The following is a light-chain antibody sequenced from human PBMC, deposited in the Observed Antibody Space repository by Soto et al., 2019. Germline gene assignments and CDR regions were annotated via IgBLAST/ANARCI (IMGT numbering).Light chain of an antibody. CDR3: QSYDSSNHVV. V-gene: IGLV6-57*01. Sequence: NFMLTQPHSGSGSPGKTVTISCTRSSGSIASNYVQWYQQRPGSSPTTVSYEDNQRPSGVPDRFSGSIDSSSNSASLTISGLKTEDGADYYCQSYDSSNHVVFGGGSKLTVL. CDR2: EDN. J-gene: IGLJ2*01. CDR1: SGSIASNY.